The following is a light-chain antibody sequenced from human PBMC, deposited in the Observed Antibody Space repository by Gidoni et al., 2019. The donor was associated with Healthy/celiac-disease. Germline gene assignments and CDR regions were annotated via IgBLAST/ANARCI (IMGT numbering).Light chain of an antibody. CDR2: GAS. Sequence: EIVMTQSPATLSVSPGERATLSCRASQSVSSNLAWYQQKPGQAPRLLIYGASTRATGIPARFSGSGSXXEFTLTISSLQSEDFAVYYCQQYNNWPXXXTFGQGTRLEIK. CDR1: QSVSSN. J-gene: IGKJ5*01. CDR3: QQYNNWPXXXT. V-gene: IGKV3-15*01.